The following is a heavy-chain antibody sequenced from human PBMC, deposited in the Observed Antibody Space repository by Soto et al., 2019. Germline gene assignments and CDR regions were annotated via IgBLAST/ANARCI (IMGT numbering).Heavy chain of an antibody. CDR1: GFTFSSYG. Sequence: GGSLRLSCAASGFTFSSYGMHWVRQAPGKGLEWVAVISYDGSNKYYADSVKGRFTISRDNSKNTLYLQMNSLRAEDTAVYYCAKDPNRYSRKWYWWYSYYYYYGMDVWGQGTTVTVSS. CDR2: ISYDGSNK. CDR3: AKDPNRYSRKWYWWYSYYYYYGMDV. J-gene: IGHJ6*02. D-gene: IGHD6-13*01. V-gene: IGHV3-30*18.